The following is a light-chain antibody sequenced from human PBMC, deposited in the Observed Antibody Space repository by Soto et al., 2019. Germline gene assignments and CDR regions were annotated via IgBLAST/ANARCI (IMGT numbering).Light chain of an antibody. CDR2: EVN. CDR3: SSYSTTSTLV. CDR1: SSDVGGYDY. J-gene: IGLJ1*01. Sequence: QSVLTQPASVSGSPGQSVTISCTGASSDVGGYDYVSWYQQHPGKAPKLILYEVNNRPSGVSNHFSGSKSSNTASLIISGLQADDEADYYCSSYSTTSTLVFGSGTKLTVL. V-gene: IGLV2-14*01.